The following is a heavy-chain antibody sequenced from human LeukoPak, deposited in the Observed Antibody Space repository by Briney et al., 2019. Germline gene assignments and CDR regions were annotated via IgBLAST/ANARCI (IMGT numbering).Heavy chain of an antibody. V-gene: IGHV4-34*01. Sequence: SETLSLTCAVYGGSFSGYYWSWIRQPPGKGLEWIGEINHSGSTNYNPSLKSRVTISVDTSKNQFSLKLSSVIAADTAVYYCARQYSNSPYYYYYYYMDVWGKGTTVTVSS. CDR3: ARQYSNSPYYYYYYYMDV. D-gene: IGHD4-11*01. CDR2: INHSGST. J-gene: IGHJ6*03. CDR1: GGSFSGYY.